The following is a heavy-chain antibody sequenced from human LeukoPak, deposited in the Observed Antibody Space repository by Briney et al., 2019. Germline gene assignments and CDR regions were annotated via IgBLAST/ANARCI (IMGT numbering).Heavy chain of an antibody. CDR1: GFTFSSYA. Sequence: GGSLRLPCAASGFTFSSYAMSWVRQAPGKGLEWVSAISGSGGSTYYADSAKGRFTISRDNSKNTLYLQMNSLRAEDTAVYYCAKVEVVAATRGDFDYWGQGTLVTVSS. CDR3: AKVEVVAATRGDFDY. V-gene: IGHV3-23*01. CDR2: ISGSGGST. D-gene: IGHD2-15*01. J-gene: IGHJ4*02.